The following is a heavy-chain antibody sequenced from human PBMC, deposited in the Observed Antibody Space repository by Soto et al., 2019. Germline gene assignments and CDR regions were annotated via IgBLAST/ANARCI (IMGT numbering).Heavy chain of an antibody. CDR2: IYSSGNT. V-gene: IGHV4-4*07. Sequence: PSETLSLTCRVSGGTISGYYWTWIRQPAGKGLEWIGRIYSSGNTKYNPSLQSRVTMSLDTSNNQFSLRLTSVTAADTAVYYCARGRRFPDWFAPWGKGTLVTVSS. D-gene: IGHD3-3*01. CDR3: ARGRRFPDWFAP. J-gene: IGHJ5*02. CDR1: GGTISGYY.